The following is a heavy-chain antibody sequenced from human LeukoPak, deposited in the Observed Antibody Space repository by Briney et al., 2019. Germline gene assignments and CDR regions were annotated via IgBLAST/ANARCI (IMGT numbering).Heavy chain of an antibody. V-gene: IGHV4-59*01. Sequence: PSETLSLTCTVSGGSISSYYWSWIRQPPGKGLEWIGYIYYSGSTNYNPSLKSRVTISVDTSKNQFSLKLSSVTAADTAVYYCARDFGRTVFDYWGQGTLVTVSS. J-gene: IGHJ4*02. D-gene: IGHD3/OR15-3a*01. CDR2: IYYSGST. CDR1: GGSISSYY. CDR3: ARDFGRTVFDY.